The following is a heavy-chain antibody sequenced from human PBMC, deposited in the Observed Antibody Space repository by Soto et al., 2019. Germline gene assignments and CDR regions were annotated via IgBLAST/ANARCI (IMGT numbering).Heavy chain of an antibody. CDR1: GFTFSSYA. J-gene: IGHJ5*02. Sequence: GGSLRLSCSASGFTFSSYAMHWVRQAPGKGLEYVSAISSNGGSTYYADSVKGRFTISRDNSKNTLYLQMSSLRAEDTAVYYCVKDIRRVGVPAADNWFDPWGQGTLVTVSS. CDR3: VKDIRRVGVPAADNWFDP. D-gene: IGHD2-2*01. V-gene: IGHV3-64D*08. CDR2: ISSNGGST.